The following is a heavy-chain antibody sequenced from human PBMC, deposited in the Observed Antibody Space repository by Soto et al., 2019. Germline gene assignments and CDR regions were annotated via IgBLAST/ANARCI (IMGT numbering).Heavy chain of an antibody. J-gene: IGHJ4*02. V-gene: IGHV4-59*08. D-gene: IGHD3-9*01. CDR1: GGSISSYY. CDR2: IYYSGST. Sequence: PSETLSLTCTVSGGSISSYYWSWIRQPPGKGLEWIGYIYYSGSTNYNPSLKSRVTISVDTSKNQFSLKLSSVTAADTAVYYCARLPVYHILTGFFAYWGQGTLVTVSS. CDR3: ARLPVYHILTGFFAY.